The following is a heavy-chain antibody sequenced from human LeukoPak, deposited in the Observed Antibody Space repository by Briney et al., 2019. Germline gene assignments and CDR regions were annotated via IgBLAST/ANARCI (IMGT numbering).Heavy chain of an antibody. CDR3: ARDPYGDYFDY. J-gene: IGHJ4*02. D-gene: IGHD4-17*01. Sequence: SETLSLTCAVSGGSISSYYWSWIRQPPGKGLEWIGYIYYSGSTNYNPPLKSRVTISVDTSKNQFSLKLSSVTAADAAVYYCARDPYGDYFDYWGQGTLVTVSS. V-gene: IGHV4-59*01. CDR2: IYYSGST. CDR1: GGSISSYY.